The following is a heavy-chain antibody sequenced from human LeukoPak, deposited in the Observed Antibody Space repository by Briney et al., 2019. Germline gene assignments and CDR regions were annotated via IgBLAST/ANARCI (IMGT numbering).Heavy chain of an antibody. J-gene: IGHJ4*02. V-gene: IGHV4-4*07. CDR1: GGSTNSYY. Sequence: SETLSLTCSVSGGSTNSYYWSWIRQSGGKGLEWIGRIYSSGSTVYNPSLNSRLTMSIDTSKNQFSLTLKSVTATDSAVYYCARVKASSTSWTFDQWGQGALVTVSS. CDR3: ARVKASSTSWTFDQ. D-gene: IGHD2-2*01. CDR2: IYSSGST.